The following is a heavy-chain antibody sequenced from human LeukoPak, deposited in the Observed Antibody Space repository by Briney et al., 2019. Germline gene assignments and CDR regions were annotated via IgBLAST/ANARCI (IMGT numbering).Heavy chain of an antibody. D-gene: IGHD2-2*01. V-gene: IGHV4-4*07. CDR1: GGSMSSYY. Sequence: SETLSLTCTVSGGSMSSYYWSWVRQPAGKGLEWIGRISTSGSTNYSPSLKSRVTVSLDTSKNQFSLKLSSVTAADTPMYYCATYYCSRTCRFDYWGQGTLVTVSS. CDR2: ISTSGST. CDR3: ATYYCSRTCRFDY. J-gene: IGHJ4*02.